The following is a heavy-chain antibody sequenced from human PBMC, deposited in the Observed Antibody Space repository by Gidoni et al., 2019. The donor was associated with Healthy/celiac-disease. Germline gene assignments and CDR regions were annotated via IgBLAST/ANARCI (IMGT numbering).Heavy chain of an antibody. CDR3: ATSTGDSPIFDY. CDR1: GYSFTSYW. Sequence: EVQLVQSGGEVKKPGESLTISCKGSGYSFTSYWIGLVSQMTGKGLEWMGIIYPGYADNIYTTSVQGHVTISAYKSIITAYLQWSSLKASDTAMYYCATSTGDSPIFDYWGQGTLVTVSS. CDR2: IYPGYADN. J-gene: IGHJ4*02. V-gene: IGHV5-51*01. D-gene: IGHD7-27*01.